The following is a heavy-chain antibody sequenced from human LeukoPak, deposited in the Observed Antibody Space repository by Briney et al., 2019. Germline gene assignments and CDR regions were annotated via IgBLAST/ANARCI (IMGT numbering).Heavy chain of an antibody. J-gene: IGHJ4*02. D-gene: IGHD6-6*01. V-gene: IGHV3-23*01. CDR1: GVNLSSHA. Sequence: PGGSLRHSCAASGVNLSSHAMRWLRPAPGRALEWVSDISGSGGSTYYADSVKGRFTISRDNAKNTLYLEMNSLRAEDTAVYYCAKCPLVASRPVDYWGQGTLLTVPS. CDR3: AKCPLVASRPVDY. CDR2: ISGSGGST.